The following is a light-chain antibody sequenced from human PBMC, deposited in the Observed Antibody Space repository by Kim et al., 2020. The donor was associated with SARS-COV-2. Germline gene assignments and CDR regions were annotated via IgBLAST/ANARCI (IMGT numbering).Light chain of an antibody. J-gene: IGKJ4*01. CDR1: QSFSSSY. Sequence: SPGERATLSCRASQSFSSSYLAWYQQKPGQAPRLLIYGASSRATGIPDRFSGSGSGTDFTLTISRLEPEDFAVYYCQQYGSSTGLTFGGGTKLEI. V-gene: IGKV3-20*01. CDR3: QQYGSSTGLT. CDR2: GAS.